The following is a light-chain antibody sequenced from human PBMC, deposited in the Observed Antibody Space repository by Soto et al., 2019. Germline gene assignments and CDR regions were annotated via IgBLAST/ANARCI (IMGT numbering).Light chain of an antibody. V-gene: IGKV3-15*01. CDR2: GAS. J-gene: IGKJ3*01. Sequence: EIVMTQSPATLSVSLGERATLSCRASQSVNSKLAWYQQKPGQAPRLLISGASARVTGAPDRFSGSGSGTEFTLTISSLQSEDSAVYHCQQYDNWPPFTFGPGTRVDIK. CDR3: QQYDNWPPFT. CDR1: QSVNSK.